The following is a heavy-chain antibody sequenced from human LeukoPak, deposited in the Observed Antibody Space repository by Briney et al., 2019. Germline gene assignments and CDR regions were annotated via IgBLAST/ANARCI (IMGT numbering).Heavy chain of an antibody. V-gene: IGHV4-4*02. J-gene: IGHJ4*02. Sequence: SETLSLTCVVSGGSISNTYWWTWVRQPPGKGLEWIGEIYHSGSTNYNPSLKSRLTISVDKSKNQFSLKLSSVTAADTAVYFCAREIYDSSGSFDYWGQGTLVTVSS. CDR1: GGSISNTYW. D-gene: IGHD3-22*01. CDR3: AREIYDSSGSFDY. CDR2: IYHSGST.